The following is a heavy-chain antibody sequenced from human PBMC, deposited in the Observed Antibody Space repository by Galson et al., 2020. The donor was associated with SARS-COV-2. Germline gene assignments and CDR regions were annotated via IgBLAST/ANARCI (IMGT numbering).Heavy chain of an antibody. CDR3: ARGRGDTAMGALDY. Sequence: SETLSLTCSVSGGSITSSNYNWGWVRQPPGKGLEWIGNVYNSGNTYYNPSLKSRVTISVDTSNNQFTLKLISMTAADTAVYFCARGRGDTAMGALDYWGQGTLVTVSS. J-gene: IGHJ4*02. CDR1: GGSITSSNYN. CDR2: VYNSGNT. D-gene: IGHD5-18*01. V-gene: IGHV4-39*06.